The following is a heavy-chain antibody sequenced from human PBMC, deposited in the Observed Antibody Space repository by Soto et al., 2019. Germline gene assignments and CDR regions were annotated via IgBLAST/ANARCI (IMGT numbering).Heavy chain of an antibody. V-gene: IGHV3-48*03. Sequence: GGSLRLSCAGSGFTFSSYQMHWVRQAPGKGLEWVSYIGSSGITIYYADSVKGRFTISRDNAKNSLYLHMNSLRADDTAVYYCARDGYFYYGMDVWGQGTTVTVSS. CDR1: GFTFSSYQ. CDR3: ARDGYFYYGMDV. CDR2: IGSSGITI. J-gene: IGHJ6*02.